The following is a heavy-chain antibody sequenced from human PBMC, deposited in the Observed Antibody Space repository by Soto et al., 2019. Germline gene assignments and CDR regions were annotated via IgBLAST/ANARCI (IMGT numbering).Heavy chain of an antibody. CDR1: GGTFSSYA. D-gene: IGHD6-13*01. CDR2: ISGYNGNT. V-gene: IGHV1-18*01. J-gene: IGHJ6*02. Sequence: ASVKVSCKASGGTFSSYAISWVRQAPGQGLEWMGGISGYNGNTNYAQKFQDRVTMTADTSTRTAYMEVRSLTSDDSAIYFCAAAGGHYFGMDVWGQGTTVTVSS. CDR3: AAAGGHYFGMDV.